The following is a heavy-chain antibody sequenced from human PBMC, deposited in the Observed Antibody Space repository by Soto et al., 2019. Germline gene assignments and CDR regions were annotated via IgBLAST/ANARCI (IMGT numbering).Heavy chain of an antibody. CDR3: AKVPLRPNYFDY. D-gene: IGHD2-21*01. CDR1: AFIFSYYA. V-gene: IGHV3-23*01. Sequence: GAHRLSCAASAFIFSYYAINWARQAPGKGLKWVSIISGSSGSTYYADSVKGRLIISRDNSKNMLYLQFNSLRAEDTAMYYCAKVPLRPNYFDYWRPRT. J-gene: IGHJ4*02. CDR2: ISGSSGST.